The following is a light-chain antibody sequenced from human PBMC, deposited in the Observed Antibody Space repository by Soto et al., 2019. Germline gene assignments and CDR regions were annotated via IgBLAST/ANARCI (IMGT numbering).Light chain of an antibody. CDR1: QGISSY. Sequence: DIQLTQSPSFLSASVGDRVTITCRASQGISSYLAWYQQKPGKAPNLLIYAASTLQSGVPSRFSGSGSGTEFTLTISSLQPEDFATYSCQHLNSYPPYTFGQGTKLEI. V-gene: IGKV1-9*01. CDR3: QHLNSYPPYT. J-gene: IGKJ2*01. CDR2: AAS.